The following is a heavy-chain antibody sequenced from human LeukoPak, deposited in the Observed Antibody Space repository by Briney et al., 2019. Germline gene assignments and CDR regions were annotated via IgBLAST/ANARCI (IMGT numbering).Heavy chain of an antibody. Sequence: GASVKVSCKASGYTFTGYYMHWVRQAPGQGLEWMGWINPNSGGTNYAQKFQGRVTMTRDTSISTAYMELSRLRSDDTAVYYCARAITIFDYYYMDVWGKGTTVTVSS. D-gene: IGHD3-3*01. CDR2: INPNSGGT. V-gene: IGHV1-2*02. CDR1: GYTFTGYY. CDR3: ARAITIFDYYYMDV. J-gene: IGHJ6*03.